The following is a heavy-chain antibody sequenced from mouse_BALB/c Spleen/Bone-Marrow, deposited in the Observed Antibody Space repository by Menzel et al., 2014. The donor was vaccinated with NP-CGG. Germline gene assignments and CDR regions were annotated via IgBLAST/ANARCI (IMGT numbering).Heavy chain of an antibody. CDR1: GYTFTSYW. CDR2: INPSNGGA. J-gene: IGHJ2*01. Sequence: QVQLKDSGAELVKPGASVKLSCKASGYTFTSYWMHWVKLRPGPGFEWIGEINPSNGGANYNERFKRKATLTVDKSSSTAYMQLSSLTSEDSAVYYCATSYYYAGSRGNSWGQGTTLTVSS. CDR3: ATSYYYAGSRGNS. D-gene: IGHD1-1*01. V-gene: IGHV1S81*02.